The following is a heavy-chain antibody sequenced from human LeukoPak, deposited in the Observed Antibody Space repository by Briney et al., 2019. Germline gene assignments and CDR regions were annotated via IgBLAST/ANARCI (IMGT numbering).Heavy chain of an antibody. D-gene: IGHD4-17*01. Sequence: GGSLRLSCAASGFTFSSYWMTWVRQAPGKGLEWVSSISSSSSYIYYADSVKGRFTISRDNAKNSLYLQMNSLRAEDTAVYYCASYDYGDYDLDMDVWGQGTTVTVSS. CDR1: GFTFSSYW. CDR2: ISSSSSYI. V-gene: IGHV3-21*01. CDR3: ASYDYGDYDLDMDV. J-gene: IGHJ6*02.